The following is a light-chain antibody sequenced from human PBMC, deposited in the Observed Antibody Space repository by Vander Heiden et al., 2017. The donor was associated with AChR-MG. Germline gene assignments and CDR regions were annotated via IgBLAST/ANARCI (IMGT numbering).Light chain of an antibody. CDR2: SNN. CDR1: SSNIGSNT. J-gene: IGLJ2*01. CDR3: AACDDSLNGAV. V-gene: IGLV1-44*01. Sequence: QSVLTPPPPHSGPPGQRVTISCSGSSSNIGSNTVTWYQQPPGTAPNLLIYSNNQRASGVPDRFSGSKSGTSAALAISGLQSEDEADYYCAACDDSLNGAVFGGGTKLTVL.